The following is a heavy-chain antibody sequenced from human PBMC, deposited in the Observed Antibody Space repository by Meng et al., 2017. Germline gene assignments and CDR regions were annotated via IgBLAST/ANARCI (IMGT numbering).Heavy chain of an antibody. CDR3: ARSDWFDP. J-gene: IGHJ5*02. CDR1: GFTFRNYW. Sequence: EVQLVESRGGLVQSAVSLRLHCTASGFTFRNYWMHWVRQATGKGLVWVSRIKPDGTMTVYADSVKGRFTISRDNAKNTLYLQMNSLRSDDTAVYYCARSDWFDPWGQGTLVTVSS. CDR2: IKPDGTMT. V-gene: IGHV3-74*01.